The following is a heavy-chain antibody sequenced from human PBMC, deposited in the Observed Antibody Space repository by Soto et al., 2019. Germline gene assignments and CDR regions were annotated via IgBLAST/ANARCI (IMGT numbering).Heavy chain of an antibody. J-gene: IGHJ4*02. D-gene: IGHD6-13*01. V-gene: IGHV3-30*04. CDR1: GFIFNSDS. Sequence: QVQLVESGGGAVQPGRSLRLACAAAGFIFNSDSMYRVRQAPGKGLEWVAVISHDGNKMYYADSVKGRFTISRDNSKNTVYLQMNTLRREDTALYYCARTAAAGFKVPRLDYWGQGTRVTVSS. CDR2: ISHDGNKM. CDR3: ARTAAAGFKVPRLDY.